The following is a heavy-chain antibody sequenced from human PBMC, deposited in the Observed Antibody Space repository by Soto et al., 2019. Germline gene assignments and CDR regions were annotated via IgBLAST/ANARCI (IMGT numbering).Heavy chain of an antibody. V-gene: IGHV4-61*01. D-gene: IGHD1-1*01. CDR1: GGPVSSDNYY. CDR3: ARLPRTGSPRYYFDS. CDR2: VYYSGTT. J-gene: IGHJ4*02. Sequence: QVQLQESGPGLVQPSETLSLTCTVSGGPVSSDNYYWNWIRQPPGKGLEWIAYVYYSGTTNYNPSLMSRVTISVDTSKSQFSLTLSSVTAADTAVYYCARLPRTGSPRYYFDSWGQGTLVTVSS.